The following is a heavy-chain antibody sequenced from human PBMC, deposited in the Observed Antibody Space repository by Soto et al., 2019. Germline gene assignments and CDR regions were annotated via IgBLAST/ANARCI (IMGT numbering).Heavy chain of an antibody. CDR1: GGTFSSHA. D-gene: IGHD3-9*01. CDR3: ARGYDILKGQYGFYYYGVDV. Sequence: SVKVSCKASGGTFSSHAISWVRQAPGQGLEWMGGIIPIFGTANYAQKFQGRVTITADESTSIAYMELSSLRSEDTAVYYCARGYDILKGQYGFYYYGVDVWGQGTTVTVSS. CDR2: IIPIFGTA. J-gene: IGHJ6*02. V-gene: IGHV1-69*13.